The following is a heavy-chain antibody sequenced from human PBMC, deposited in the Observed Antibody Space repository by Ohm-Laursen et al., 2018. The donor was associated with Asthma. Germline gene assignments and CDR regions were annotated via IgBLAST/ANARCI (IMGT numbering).Heavy chain of an antibody. D-gene: IGHD7-27*01. J-gene: IGHJ4*02. V-gene: IGHV3-9*01. CDR3: AAWGSENF. CDR1: GFTFDDYS. CDR2: ISWNSGRI. Sequence: SLRLSCAASGFTFDDYSMHWVRQGPGKGLEWVSGISWNSGRIGYVDSVKGRFTISRDNAKDSLSLQMNSLRVEDTAVYYCAAWGSENFWGQGTLVTVS.